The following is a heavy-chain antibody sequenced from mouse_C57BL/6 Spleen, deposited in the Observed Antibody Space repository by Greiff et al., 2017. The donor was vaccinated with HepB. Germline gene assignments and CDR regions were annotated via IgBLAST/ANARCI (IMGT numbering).Heavy chain of an antibody. CDR3: ARYQYYGSSPFFDY. CDR1: GYAFSSSW. D-gene: IGHD1-1*01. CDR2: IYSGDGDT. J-gene: IGHJ2*01. V-gene: IGHV1-82*01. Sequence: VQLQQSGPELVKPGASVKISCKASGYAFSSSWMNWVKQRPGKGLEWIGRIYSGDGDTNYNGKFKGKAYMQLSSLTSEDSAVYFCARYQYYGSSPFFDYWGQGTTLTVSS.